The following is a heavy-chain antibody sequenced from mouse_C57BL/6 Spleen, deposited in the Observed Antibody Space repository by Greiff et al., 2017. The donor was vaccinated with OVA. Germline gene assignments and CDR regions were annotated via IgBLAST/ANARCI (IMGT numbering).Heavy chain of an antibody. CDR3: ARRADGNYLFAY. V-gene: IGHV3-6*01. D-gene: IGHD2-1*01. J-gene: IGHJ3*01. Sequence: EVQVVESGPGLVKPSQSLSLTCSVTGYSITSGYYWNWIRQFPGNKLEWMGYISYDGSNNYNPSLKNRISITRDTSKNQFFLKLNSVTTEDTATYYCARRADGNYLFAYWGQGTLVTVSA. CDR1: GYSITSGYY. CDR2: ISYDGSN.